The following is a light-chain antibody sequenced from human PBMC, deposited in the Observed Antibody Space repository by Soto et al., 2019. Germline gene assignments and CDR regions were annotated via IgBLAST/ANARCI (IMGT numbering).Light chain of an antibody. CDR1: QSVFYSPDNKNS. Sequence: DIVLTQSPDSLAVSLGERATINCKSSQSVFYSPDNKNSLAWYQQKPGQPPKLLIYWASTRESGVPDRFSGSGSGTDFTLTISSLQAEDVAVYYCQQNYGAPQTFGQGTKLEIK. J-gene: IGKJ2*01. CDR3: QQNYGAPQT. V-gene: IGKV4-1*01. CDR2: WAS.